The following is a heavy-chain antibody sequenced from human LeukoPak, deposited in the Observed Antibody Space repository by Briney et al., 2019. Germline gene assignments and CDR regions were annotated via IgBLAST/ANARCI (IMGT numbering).Heavy chain of an antibody. D-gene: IGHD1-1*01. J-gene: IGHJ5*02. CDR2: INHSGST. V-gene: IGHV4-34*01. CDR3: ARPNWNNWFDP. CDR1: GGSYSGYY. Sequence: PSETLSLTCAVYGGSYSGYYWSWIRQPPGKGLEWIGEINHSGSTNYNPSLKSRVTISVDTSKNQFSLKLSSATAADTAVYYCARPNWNNWFDPWGQGTLVTVSS.